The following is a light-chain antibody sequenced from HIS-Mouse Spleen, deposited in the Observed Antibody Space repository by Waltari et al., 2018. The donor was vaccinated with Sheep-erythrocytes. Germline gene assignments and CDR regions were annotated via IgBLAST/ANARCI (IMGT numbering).Light chain of an antibody. Sequence: QSVLTQPPSVSGAPGQRVTISCTGSSSTSGAGYDVHWYQQLPGTAPKLLIYGNSNRPSGVPDRFSGSKSGTSASLAITGLQAEDEADYYCQSYDSSLSAVVFGGGTKLTVL. J-gene: IGLJ2*01. CDR3: QSYDSSLSAVV. CDR1: SSTSGAGYD. CDR2: GNS. V-gene: IGLV1-40*01.